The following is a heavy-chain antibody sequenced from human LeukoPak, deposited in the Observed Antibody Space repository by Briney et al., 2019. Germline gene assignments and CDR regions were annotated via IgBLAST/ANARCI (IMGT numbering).Heavy chain of an antibody. Sequence: GGSLRLSCAASGFTFSSYAMSWVRQAPGKGLEWVSAISGSGGSTYYADSVKGRFTISRDNSKNTLYLQMNSLRAEDTAVYYCAKDTDSSGQIYSYYYYGMDVWGQGTTVTVSS. CDR2: ISGSGGST. CDR1: GFTFSSYA. V-gene: IGHV3-23*01. D-gene: IGHD6-19*01. CDR3: AKDTDSSGQIYSYYYYGMDV. J-gene: IGHJ6*02.